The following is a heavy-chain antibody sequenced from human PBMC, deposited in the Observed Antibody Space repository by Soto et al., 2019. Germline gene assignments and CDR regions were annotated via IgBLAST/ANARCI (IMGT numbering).Heavy chain of an antibody. Sequence: QVQLVQSGAEVKKPGASVKVSCKASGYTFTTYGMDRVRQALGQGADWRGWISTNNGNTKYAERLQGRVIMTTDTTTSTAYMELRRLRSDDTAVYYCARGTTDYYDNCGKYFLDYWGQGTLVTVSS. J-gene: IGHJ1*01. CDR1: GYTFTTYG. D-gene: IGHD3-22*01. CDR2: ISTNNGNT. V-gene: IGHV1-18*01. CDR3: ARGTTDYYDNCGKYFLDY.